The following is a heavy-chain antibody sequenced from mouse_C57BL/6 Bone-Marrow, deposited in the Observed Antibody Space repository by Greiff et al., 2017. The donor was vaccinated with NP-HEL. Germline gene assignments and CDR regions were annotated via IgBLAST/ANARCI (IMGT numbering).Heavy chain of an antibody. Sequence: VQLQQSGPELVKPGASVKMSCKASGYTFTDYNMHWVKQSHGKSLEWIGYINPNNGGTSYNQKFKGKATLTVNKSSSTAYMELRSLTSEDSAVYYCARQGTTVVESLNAMDYWGQGTSVTVSS. CDR3: ARQGTTVVESLNAMDY. D-gene: IGHD1-1*01. J-gene: IGHJ4*01. CDR1: GYTFTDYN. V-gene: IGHV1-22*01. CDR2: INPNNGGT.